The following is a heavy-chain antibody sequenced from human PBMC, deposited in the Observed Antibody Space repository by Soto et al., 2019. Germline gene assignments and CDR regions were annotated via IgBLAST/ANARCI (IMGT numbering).Heavy chain of an antibody. V-gene: IGHV1-69*12. CDR3: ALDTSGGAVLFDP. CDR1: GGTVTSYA. J-gene: IGHJ5*02. D-gene: IGHD3-22*01. Sequence: QVQLVQSGAEVKKPGASVKVSCKASGGTVTSYALSWVRQAPGQGLEWMGGIIPISGRTNYAQRFQGRVSITADESTTTAYMELASLRSDDTAVYYCALDTSGGAVLFDPWGQGSLVTVSS. CDR2: IIPISGRT.